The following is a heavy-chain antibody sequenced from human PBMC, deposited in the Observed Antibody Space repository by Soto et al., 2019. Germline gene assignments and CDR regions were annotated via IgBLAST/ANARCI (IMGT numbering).Heavy chain of an antibody. Sequence: SETLSLTCAVYGGSFSGYYWSWIRQPPGKGLEWIGEINRSGSTNYNPSLKSRVTISVDTSKNQFSLKLSSVTAADTAVYYCARGLGLWLGRYFECWGQGPLVTVSS. CDR2: INRSGST. J-gene: IGHJ4*02. D-gene: IGHD5-12*01. V-gene: IGHV4-34*01. CDR3: ARGLGLWLGRYFEC. CDR1: GGSFSGYY.